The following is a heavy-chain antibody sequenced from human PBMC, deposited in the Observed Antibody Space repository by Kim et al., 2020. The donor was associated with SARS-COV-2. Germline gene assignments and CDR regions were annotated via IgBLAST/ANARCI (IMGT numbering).Heavy chain of an antibody. D-gene: IGHD2-21*01. CDR2: ISAGAVNK. Sequence: GGSLRLSCVASGFTFDTYAMTWVRQAPGKGLEWVSVISAGAVNKFYADSVRGRFTISRDNSENTLYLQMNSLRDEDTALYYCAKMVIMDGYNYFYYYAMDVWGLGPTVTVSS. CDR3: AKMVIMDGYNYFYYYAMDV. J-gene: IGHJ6*02. V-gene: IGHV3-23*01. CDR1: GFTFDTYA.